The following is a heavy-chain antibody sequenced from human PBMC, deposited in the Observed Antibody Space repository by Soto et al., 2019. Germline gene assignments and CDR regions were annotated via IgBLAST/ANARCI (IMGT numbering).Heavy chain of an antibody. D-gene: IGHD2-2*01. V-gene: IGHV5-51*01. CDR2: IYPGDSDT. CDR3: ARSLSWYQLLYYFDY. J-gene: IGHJ4*02. CDR1: GYSFTSYW. Sequence: GESLKISCKGSGYSFTSYWIGWVRQMPGKGLEWMGIIYPGDSDTRYSPSFQGQVTISADKSISTAYLQWSSLKASDTAMYYCARSLSWYQLLYYFDYWGQGTLVTVSS.